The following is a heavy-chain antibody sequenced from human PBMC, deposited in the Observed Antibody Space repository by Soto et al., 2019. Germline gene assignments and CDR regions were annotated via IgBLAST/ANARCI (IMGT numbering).Heavy chain of an antibody. V-gene: IGHV3-23*01. CDR1: GFIFSNYA. Sequence: QTGGSLRLSCAATGFIFSNYAMSWVRQAPGKGLEWVSAISGGYNTTYYADSVKGRFTVSRDNSKNILYLQMNSLRAEDTAVYYCAKPTGTTWGYGVDVWGQGTTVTVSS. J-gene: IGHJ6*02. D-gene: IGHD1-1*01. CDR3: AKPTGTTWGYGVDV. CDR2: ISGGYNTT.